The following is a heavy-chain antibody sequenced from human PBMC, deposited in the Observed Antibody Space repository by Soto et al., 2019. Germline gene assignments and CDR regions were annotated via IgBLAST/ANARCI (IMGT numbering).Heavy chain of an antibody. CDR1: GFTFSDYY. CDR3: ARVRTSMIQVVFDY. V-gene: IGHV3-11*01. J-gene: IGHJ4*02. D-gene: IGHD3-22*01. CDR2: ISSSGSSI. Sequence: VGSLRLSCAASGFTFSDYYINWFRQAPGKGLEWVSYISSSGSSIYYADSVKGRFTISRDNAKNSLYLQMNSLRAEDTAVYYCARVRTSMIQVVFDYWGQGTQVTVPQ.